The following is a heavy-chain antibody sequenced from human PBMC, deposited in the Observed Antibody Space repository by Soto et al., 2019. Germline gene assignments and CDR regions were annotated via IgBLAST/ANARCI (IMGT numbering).Heavy chain of an antibody. D-gene: IGHD2-2*01. Sequence: EVQLLESGGGLVQPGGSLRLSCAASGFTFSSYAMSWVRQAPGKGLEWVSAISGSGGSTYYADSVKGRFTISRDNSKNTLYLRMNSLRAEDTAVYYCAKGGHCSSTSCYFPNWGQGTLVTVSS. CDR3: AKGGHCSSTSCYFPN. V-gene: IGHV3-23*01. CDR1: GFTFSSYA. CDR2: ISGSGGST. J-gene: IGHJ4*02.